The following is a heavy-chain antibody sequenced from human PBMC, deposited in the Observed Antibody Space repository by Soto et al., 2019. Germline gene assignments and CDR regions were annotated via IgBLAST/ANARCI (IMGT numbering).Heavy chain of an antibody. Sequence: QVQLVESGGGVVQPGRSLRLSCAASGFTFSSYGMHWVRQAPGKGLEWVAVIWYDGSNKYYADSVKGRFTISRDNSKNTLYLQMNSLRAEDTAVYYCASAYSGSPRGFDYWGQGTLVTVSS. CDR2: IWYDGSNK. J-gene: IGHJ4*02. V-gene: IGHV3-33*01. CDR3: ASAYSGSPRGFDY. D-gene: IGHD5-12*01. CDR1: GFTFSSYG.